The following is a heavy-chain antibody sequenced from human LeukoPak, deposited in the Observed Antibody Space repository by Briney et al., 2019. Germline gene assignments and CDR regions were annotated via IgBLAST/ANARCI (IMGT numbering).Heavy chain of an antibody. CDR1: GGSISSYY. CDR3: ARRDYYDSSGYQHWYFDL. CDR2: IYYNGTT. D-gene: IGHD3-22*01. V-gene: IGHV4-59*08. Sequence: SETLSLTCTVSGGSISSYYWSWIRQPPGKGLEWIGYIYYNGTTNYNPSLKSRLTISVDTSKKQFSLKLSSVTAADTAVYYCARRDYYDSSGYQHWYFDLWGRGTLVTVSS. J-gene: IGHJ2*01.